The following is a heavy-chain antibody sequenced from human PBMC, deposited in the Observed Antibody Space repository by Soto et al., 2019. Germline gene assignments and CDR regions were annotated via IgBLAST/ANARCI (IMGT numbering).Heavy chain of an antibody. Sequence: QMQLVESGGGVVQPGRSLRLSCAASGFTFGAYTMHWVRQAPGKGLEWVAVISYDGTSERYTDPVKGRFTVSRDNSKSTMYLQMNSLRAEDTAVYYCARYGYSGRSDGFDVWGQGTMVTVSS. CDR3: ARYGYSGRSDGFDV. D-gene: IGHD1-26*01. CDR1: GFTFGAYT. CDR2: ISYDGTSE. V-gene: IGHV3-30*14. J-gene: IGHJ3*01.